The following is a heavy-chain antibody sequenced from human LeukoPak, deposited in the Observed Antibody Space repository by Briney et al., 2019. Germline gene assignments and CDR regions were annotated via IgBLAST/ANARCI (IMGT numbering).Heavy chain of an antibody. V-gene: IGHV4-34*01. CDR3: ARGVYGYNI. D-gene: IGHD5-18*01. CDR1: GGSFSGYY. CDR2: IIHSGST. J-gene: IGHJ3*02. Sequence: SETLSLTCAAYGGSFSGYYWTWIRQPPGKGLEWIGEIIHSGSTNYNPSLKSRLTVTVDTSNNHFSLKLTSVTAADTAVYYCARGVYGYNIWGQGTMVTVSS.